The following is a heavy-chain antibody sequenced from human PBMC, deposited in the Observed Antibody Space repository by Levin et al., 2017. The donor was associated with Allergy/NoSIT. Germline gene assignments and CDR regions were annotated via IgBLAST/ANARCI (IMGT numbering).Heavy chain of an antibody. Sequence: SCTVSGGSISSYYWSWIRQPPGKGLEWIGYIYYSGSTNYNPSLKSRVTISVDTSKNQFSLKLSSVTAADTAVYYCARELLAAAGSNWFDPWGQGTLVTVSS. CDR2: IYYSGST. CDR3: ARELLAAAGSNWFDP. V-gene: IGHV4-59*12. D-gene: IGHD6-13*01. CDR1: GGSISSYY. J-gene: IGHJ5*02.